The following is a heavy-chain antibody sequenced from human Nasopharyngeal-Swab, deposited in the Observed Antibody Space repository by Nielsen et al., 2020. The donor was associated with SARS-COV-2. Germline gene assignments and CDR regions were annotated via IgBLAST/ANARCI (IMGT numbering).Heavy chain of an antibody. J-gene: IGHJ4*02. V-gene: IGHV3-48*01. D-gene: IGHD6-13*01. CDR3: ARDIGLWEQQLPDY. Sequence: WIRQPPGKGLEWVSYISSSSSTIYYADSAKGRFTISRDNAKNSLYLQMNSLRAEDTAVYYCARDIGLWEQQLPDYWGQGTLVTVSS. CDR2: ISSSSSTI.